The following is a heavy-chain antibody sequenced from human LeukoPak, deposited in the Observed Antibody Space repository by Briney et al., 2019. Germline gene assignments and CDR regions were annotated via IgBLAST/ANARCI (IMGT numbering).Heavy chain of an antibody. D-gene: IGHD6-19*01. CDR2: IYSGGST. V-gene: IGHV3-66*04. Sequence: PGGSLRLSCAASGFTVSSNYMSWVRQAPGKGLEWVSVIYSGGSTYYADSVKGRFTISRDSSKNTLYLQMNSLRAEDTAVYYCASQVMAVAGIGYWGQGTLVTVSS. CDR3: ASQVMAVAGIGY. CDR1: GFTVSSNY. J-gene: IGHJ4*02.